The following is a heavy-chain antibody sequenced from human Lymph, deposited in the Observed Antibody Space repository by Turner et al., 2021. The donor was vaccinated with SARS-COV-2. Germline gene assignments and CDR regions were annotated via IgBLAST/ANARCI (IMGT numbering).Heavy chain of an antibody. V-gene: IGHV3-21*01. J-gene: IGHJ4*02. D-gene: IGHD3-22*01. CDR3: ARERYDSSGSESYYFDY. CDR1: GFTFSSYT. CDR2: IGSSSSYI. Sequence: EVQLVESGGGLVKPGGSLRLSCAASGFTFSSYTMNWVRQAPGKVLEWVSAIGSSSSYIYYADSVKGRFTISRENAKNSLYLQMNSLRAEDTAVYYCARERYDSSGSESYYFDYWGQGTLVTVSS.